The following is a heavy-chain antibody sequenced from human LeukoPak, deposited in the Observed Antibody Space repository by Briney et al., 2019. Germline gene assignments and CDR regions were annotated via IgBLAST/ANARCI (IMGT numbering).Heavy chain of an antibody. V-gene: IGHV4-61*02. Sequence: SETLSLTCTVSGGSISSGSYYWSWIRQPAGKGLEWIGRIYTSGSTNYNPSLKSRVTISVDTSKNQFSLKLSSVTAADTAVYYCARAASRPMVRGDAFDIWGQGTMVTVSS. CDR1: GGSISSGSYY. J-gene: IGHJ3*02. D-gene: IGHD3-10*01. CDR3: ARAASRPMVRGDAFDI. CDR2: IYTSGST.